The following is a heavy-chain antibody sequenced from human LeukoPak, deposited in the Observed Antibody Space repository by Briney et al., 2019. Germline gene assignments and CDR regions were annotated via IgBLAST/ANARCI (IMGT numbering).Heavy chain of an antibody. CDR2: ISDGGSIT. V-gene: IGHV3-23*01. D-gene: IGHD3-10*01. Sequence: GGSLRLSCAASGFTFSDYGMSWVRQAPGKGLEWVSTISDGGSITYYADSVKGRFTISRDNSKNTLFLQMNSLRAEDTAVYYCAKSRGSGSKMARGVNFDYWGQGTLVTVSS. CDR1: GFTFSDYG. J-gene: IGHJ4*02. CDR3: AKSRGSGSKMARGVNFDY.